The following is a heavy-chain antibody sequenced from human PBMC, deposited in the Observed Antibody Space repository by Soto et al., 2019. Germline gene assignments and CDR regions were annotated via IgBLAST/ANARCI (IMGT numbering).Heavy chain of an antibody. V-gene: IGHV1-8*01. J-gene: IGHJ6*03. CDR2: MNPNSGNT. Sequence: ASVKVSCKASGYTFTSYDINWVRQATGQGLEWMGWMNPNSGNTGYAQKFQGRVTMTRNTSISTAYMELSSLRSEDTAVYYCVTYYYGSGSSELRYYYMDVWGKGTTVTVSS. CDR3: VTYYYGSGSSELRYYYMDV. D-gene: IGHD3-10*01. CDR1: GYTFTSYD.